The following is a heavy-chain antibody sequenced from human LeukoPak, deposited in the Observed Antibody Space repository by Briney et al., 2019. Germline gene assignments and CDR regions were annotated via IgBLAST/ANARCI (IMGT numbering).Heavy chain of an antibody. D-gene: IGHD1-26*01. CDR1: GFTFSSYD. V-gene: IGHV3-23*01. Sequence: PGGSLRLSCAASGFTFSSYDMTWVRQTPGKGLEWVSTISGSGGSTHYADSVKGRFTISRDNSKNTPYLQMNSLRAEDTAVYYCAKGGAQLDFWGQGTLVTVSS. J-gene: IGHJ4*02. CDR2: ISGSGGST. CDR3: AKGGAQLDF.